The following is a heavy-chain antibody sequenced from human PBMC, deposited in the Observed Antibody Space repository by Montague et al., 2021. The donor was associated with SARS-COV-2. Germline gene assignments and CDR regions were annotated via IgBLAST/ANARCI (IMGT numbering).Heavy chain of an antibody. Sequence: PALVTPTQTFTLTCTFSGFLLNTSGMCVSWIRQPPGKALEWLALXDWXADQYYSTSLKTRLTISKDTSKNRVVLTMTNMDPIDTATYYCARSYGDYRDSYFDYWGQGTLVTVSS. J-gene: IGHJ4*02. CDR1: GFLLNTSGMC. CDR3: ARSYGDYRDSYFDY. V-gene: IGHV2-70*01. D-gene: IGHD4-17*01. CDR2: XDWXADQ.